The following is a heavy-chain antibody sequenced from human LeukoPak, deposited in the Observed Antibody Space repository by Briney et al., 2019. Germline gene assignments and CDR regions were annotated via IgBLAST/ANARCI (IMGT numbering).Heavy chain of an antibody. CDR1: GFTFSNYG. D-gene: IGHD3-22*01. CDR2: ISNDGSTK. Sequence: PGGSLRLSCAASGFTFSNYGMHWVRQAPGKGLEWVAVISNDGSTKYYADSVKGRFTISRDNSKNMLYLQMNSLRAEDTTVYYCAREPYYYDGSGYYFDYWGQGTLVTVSS. CDR3: AREPYYYDGSGYYFDY. V-gene: IGHV3-30*03. J-gene: IGHJ4*02.